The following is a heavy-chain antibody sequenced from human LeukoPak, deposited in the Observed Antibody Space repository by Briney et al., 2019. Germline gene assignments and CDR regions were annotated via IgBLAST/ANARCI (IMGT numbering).Heavy chain of an antibody. V-gene: IGHV4-4*02. Sequence: PSGTLSLTCAASGGSISSSNWWSWVRQPPGKGLEWIGEIYHSGSTNYNPSLKSRVTISVDKSKNQFSLKLSSVTAADTAVYYCASLSGTYYDFWSGYSANPWGQGTLVTVSS. D-gene: IGHD3-3*01. J-gene: IGHJ5*02. CDR1: GGSISSSNW. CDR3: ASLSGTYYDFWSGYSANP. CDR2: IYHSGST.